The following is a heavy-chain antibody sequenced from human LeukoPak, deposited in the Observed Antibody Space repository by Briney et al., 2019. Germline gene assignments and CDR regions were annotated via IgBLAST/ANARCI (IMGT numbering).Heavy chain of an antibody. Sequence: SVKVSCKASGGTFSSYAISWVRQAPGQGLEWMGGIIPIFGTANYAQKFQGRVTITADESTSTAYMELSSLRSEDTAVYYCASSLTPGSYYPPPYWGQGTLVTVSS. D-gene: IGHD3-10*01. V-gene: IGHV1-69*01. J-gene: IGHJ4*02. CDR2: IIPIFGTA. CDR1: GGTFSSYA. CDR3: ASSLTPGSYYPPPY.